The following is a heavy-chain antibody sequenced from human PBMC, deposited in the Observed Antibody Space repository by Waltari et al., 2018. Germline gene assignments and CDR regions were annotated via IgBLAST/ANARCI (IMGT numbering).Heavy chain of an antibody. V-gene: IGHV4-59*12. CDR2: VDSTGST. D-gene: IGHD3-22*01. Sequence: QVLLQESGPGLVKPSETLSLTCTVPGGPIRTFSSSWIRPSAGRGLEWIGYVDSTGSTNYNPSLTSRVTISVDTSKNQFSLKLGSVTAADTAVYFCARAVVFDSSGYPLWHFDHWGQGALVTVSP. CDR3: ARAVVFDSSGYPLWHFDH. CDR1: GGPIRTFS. J-gene: IGHJ4*02.